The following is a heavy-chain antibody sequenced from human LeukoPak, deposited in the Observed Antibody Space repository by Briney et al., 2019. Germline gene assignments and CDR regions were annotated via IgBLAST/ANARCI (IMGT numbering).Heavy chain of an antibody. CDR3: ARGANVVVPASDYFDY. Sequence: PGGSLRLSCAASGFTFSSYAMHWVRQAPGKGLEWVAVISYDGSNKYYADSVKGRFTISRDNSKNTLYPQMNSLRAEDTAVYYCARGANVVVPASDYFDYWGQGTLVTVSS. D-gene: IGHD2-2*01. V-gene: IGHV3-30*04. CDR1: GFTFSSYA. CDR2: ISYDGSNK. J-gene: IGHJ4*02.